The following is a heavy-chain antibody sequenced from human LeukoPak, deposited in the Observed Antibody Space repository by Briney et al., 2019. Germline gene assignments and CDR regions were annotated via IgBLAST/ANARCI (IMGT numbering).Heavy chain of an antibody. CDR3: ARGGASTMYYDFWSGYWGPYFDY. J-gene: IGHJ4*02. V-gene: IGHV1-46*01. CDR1: GYTFTSYY. Sequence: GASVKVSCKASGYTFTSYYMHWVRQAPGQGLEWMGIINPSGGSTSYAQKFQGRVTMTRDMSTSTVYMELSSLRSEDTAVYYCARGGASTMYYDFWSGYWGPYFDYWGQGTLVTVSS. D-gene: IGHD3-3*01. CDR2: INPSGGST.